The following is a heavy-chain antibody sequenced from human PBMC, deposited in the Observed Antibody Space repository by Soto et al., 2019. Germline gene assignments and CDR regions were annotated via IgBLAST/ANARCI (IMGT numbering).Heavy chain of an antibody. CDR3: ARTIFGVVTPNYYYGMDV. J-gene: IGHJ6*02. Sequence: SVKVSCKASGGTFSSYAISWVRQAPGQGLEWMGGIIPIFGTANYAQKFQGRVTITADESTSTAYMELSSLRSEDTAVYYCARTIFGVVTPNYYYGMDVWGQGTTVTVS. CDR2: IIPIFGTA. CDR1: GGTFSSYA. D-gene: IGHD3-3*01. V-gene: IGHV1-69*13.